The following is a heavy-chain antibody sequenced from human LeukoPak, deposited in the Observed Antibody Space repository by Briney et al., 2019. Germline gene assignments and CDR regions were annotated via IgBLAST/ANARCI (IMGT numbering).Heavy chain of an antibody. D-gene: IGHD3-3*01. CDR1: GYGFTSYW. CDR3: ARSPPSLRFLEWTYYFDY. CDR2: IYPGDSDT. Sequence: GESLKISCKGSGYGFTSYWIGWVRQIPGKGLEWMGIIYPGDSDTRYSPSFQGQVTISADKSISTAYLQWSSLKASDTAMYYCARSPPSLRFLEWTYYFDYWGQGTLVTVSS. V-gene: IGHV5-51*01. J-gene: IGHJ4*02.